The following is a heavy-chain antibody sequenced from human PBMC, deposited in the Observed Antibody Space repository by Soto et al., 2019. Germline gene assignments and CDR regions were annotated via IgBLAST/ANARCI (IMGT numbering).Heavy chain of an antibody. CDR3: ARSTRLRYFDWIDFDY. CDR1: GGSISSYY. Sequence: SETLSLTCTVSGGSISSYYWSWIRQPPGKGLEWIGYIYYSGSTNYNPSLKSRVTISVDTSKNQFSLKLSSVTAADTAVYYCARSTRLRYFDWIDFDYWGQGTLVTVS. V-gene: IGHV4-59*01. D-gene: IGHD3-9*01. CDR2: IYYSGST. J-gene: IGHJ4*02.